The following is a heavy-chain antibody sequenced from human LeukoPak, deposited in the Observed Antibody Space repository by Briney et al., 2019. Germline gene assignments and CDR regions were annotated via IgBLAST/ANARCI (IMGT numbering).Heavy chain of an antibody. J-gene: IGHJ4*02. Sequence: GGSLRLSCAASGFAFSSYYMNWVRQAPGKGLEWVANIKPDGSEENYVDSVRGRFTISRDNAKNSEYLQMNSLRADDTALYYCVRGHYADYTSQGTLVTVSS. CDR3: VRGHYADY. CDR1: GFAFSSYY. V-gene: IGHV3-7*01. CDR2: IKPDGSEE.